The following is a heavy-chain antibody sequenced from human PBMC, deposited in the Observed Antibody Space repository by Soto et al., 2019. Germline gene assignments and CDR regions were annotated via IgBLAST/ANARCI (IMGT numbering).Heavy chain of an antibody. J-gene: IGHJ6*02. CDR1: GGSVSSGSHY. D-gene: IGHD2-2*01. CDR2: IYNSGIT. V-gene: IGHV4-61*01. CDR3: ARDSRLVQIPSSNRYYYPGMDV. Sequence: SETLSLTCTVSGGSVSSGSHYWSWIRQSPGKGLEWIGYIYNSGITKYNATLKSRVTISVDTSKNQFSLKVTSVTAADTAVYWCARDSRLVQIPSSNRYYYPGMDVWGQGTPVTVSS.